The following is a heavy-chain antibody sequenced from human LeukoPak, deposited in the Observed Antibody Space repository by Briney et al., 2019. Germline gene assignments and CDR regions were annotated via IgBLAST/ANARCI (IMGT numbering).Heavy chain of an antibody. Sequence: GGSLRLSCAVSGFTSSSYWMSWVRQAPGKGLEWVANIKQDGSEKYYVDSVKGRFTISRDNAKNSLYLQMNSLRAEDTAVYYCARDSGSYNLPHFDYWGQGTLVTVSS. CDR2: IKQDGSEK. V-gene: IGHV3-7*01. CDR1: GFTSSSYW. CDR3: ARDSGSYNLPHFDY. J-gene: IGHJ4*02. D-gene: IGHD1-26*01.